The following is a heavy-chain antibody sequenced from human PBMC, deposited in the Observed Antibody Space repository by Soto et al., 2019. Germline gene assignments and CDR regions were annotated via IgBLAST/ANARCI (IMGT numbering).Heavy chain of an antibody. CDR2: IIPIFGTA. D-gene: IGHD3-3*01. CDR3: ARHYDFWSGPFEY. Sequence: GASVKVSCKASGCTFSSYAISWVRQAPGQGLEWMGGIIPIFGTANYAQKFQGRVTITADESTSTAYMELSSLRSEDTAVYYCARHYDFWSGPFEYWGQGTLVSVSS. J-gene: IGHJ4*02. V-gene: IGHV1-69*13. CDR1: GCTFSSYA.